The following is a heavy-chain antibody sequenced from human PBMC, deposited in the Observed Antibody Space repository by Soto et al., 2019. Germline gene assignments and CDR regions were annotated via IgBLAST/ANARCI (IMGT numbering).Heavy chain of an antibody. J-gene: IGHJ5*02. Sequence: PGGSLRLSCAASGFTFSSYAMHWVRQAPGKGLEWVAVISYDGSNKYYADSVKGRFTISRDNSKNTLYLQMNSLRAEDTAVYYCARVEYSSSAGWFDPWGQGTLGTVSA. D-gene: IGHD6-6*01. CDR3: ARVEYSSSAGWFDP. CDR2: ISYDGSNK. CDR1: GFTFSSYA. V-gene: IGHV3-30-3*01.